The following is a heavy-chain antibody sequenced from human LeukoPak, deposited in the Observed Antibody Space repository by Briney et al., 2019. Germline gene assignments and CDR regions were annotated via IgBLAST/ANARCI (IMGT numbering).Heavy chain of an antibody. CDR1: GGSISSYY. J-gene: IGHJ4*02. V-gene: IGHV4-59*01. D-gene: IGHD3-22*01. CDR2: IYYSGST. Sequence: PSETLSLTCTVSGGSISSYYWSWIRQPPGKGLEWIGYIYYSGSTNYNPSLKSRVTISVDTSKNQFSLKLSSVTAADTAVYYCAREGYYDSSGYYYVEPYFDYWGQGTLVTVSP. CDR3: AREGYYDSSGYYYVEPYFDY.